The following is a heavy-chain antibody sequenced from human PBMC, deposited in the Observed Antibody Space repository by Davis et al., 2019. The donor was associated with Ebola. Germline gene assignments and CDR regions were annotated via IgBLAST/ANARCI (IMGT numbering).Heavy chain of an antibody. CDR1: GGSFSSHP. CDR3: ARDFDGGNYYFDY. D-gene: IGHD3-9*01. Sequence: SVKVSCKTSGGSFSSHPISWVRQAPRQGLEWMGGIIPIFDPPHYAQKFQGRITITADASTSTAYMELGSLRSEDTATYFYARDFDGGNYYFDYWGPGTPVTVSS. V-gene: IGHV1-69*13. J-gene: IGHJ4*02. CDR2: IIPIFDPP.